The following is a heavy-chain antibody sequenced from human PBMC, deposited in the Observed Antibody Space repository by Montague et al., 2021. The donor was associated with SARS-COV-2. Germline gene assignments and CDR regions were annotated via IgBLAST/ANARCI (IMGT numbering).Heavy chain of an antibody. J-gene: IGHJ4*02. CDR1: GGFISSSY. CDR3: ARADFWSGYLYFDY. V-gene: IGHV4-4*07. D-gene: IGHD3-3*01. CDR2: IYTSGST. Sequence: SETLSLTCTVPGGFISSSYWSWIRQPAGKGLEWIGRIYTSGSTNYNPSLKSRVTISVDTSKNQFSLKLSSVTAADTAVYYCARADFWSGYLYFDYWGQGTLVTVSS.